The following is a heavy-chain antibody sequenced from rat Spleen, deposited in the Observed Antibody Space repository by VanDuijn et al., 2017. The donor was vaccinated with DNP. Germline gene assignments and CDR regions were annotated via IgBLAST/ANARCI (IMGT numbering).Heavy chain of an antibody. J-gene: IGHJ2*01. Sequence: EVQLVESGGGLVQPGRSLKLSCAASGFTFSSFPMAWVRQAPTKGLEWVATISTSGGSTYYRDSVKGRFTISRDNAKSTLYLQMNSLRSEDTATYYCTRDLTAFDYWGQGVMVTVSS. D-gene: IGHD5-1*01. V-gene: IGHV5-46*01. CDR2: ISTSGGST. CDR1: GFTFSSFP. CDR3: TRDLTAFDY.